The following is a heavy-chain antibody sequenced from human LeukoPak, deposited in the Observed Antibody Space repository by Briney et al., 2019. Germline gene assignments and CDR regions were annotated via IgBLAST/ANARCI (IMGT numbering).Heavy chain of an antibody. CDR1: GLIFSSYD. J-gene: IGHJ4*02. CDR3: ARSHGESDYYDC. D-gene: IGHD4-17*01. Sequence: GGSLRLSCAASGLIFSSYDMGWVRQAPGKGLEWVSYIRSGGSAIYYADSMRGRFTISRDDAKNSLNLQMNSLRAEDTAVYYCARSHGESDYYDCWGQGTLVTVSS. CDR2: IRSGGSAI. V-gene: IGHV3-48*03.